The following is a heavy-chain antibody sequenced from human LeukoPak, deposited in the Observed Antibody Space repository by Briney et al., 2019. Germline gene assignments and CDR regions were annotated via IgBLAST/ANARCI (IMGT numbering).Heavy chain of an antibody. D-gene: IGHD4-17*01. CDR1: GFILSSYA. J-gene: IGHJ4*02. CDR2: ISSSGGSA. Sequence: GGSLRLSCAASGFILSSYAMTWVRQAPGKGLEGVSTISSSGGSAHSADSVKGRFTISRDNSKNTLYLHMNSLRAGDTAVFFCAKDIGDYGDYPDFWGQGTLVTVSS. CDR3: AKDIGDYGDYPDF. V-gene: IGHV3-23*01.